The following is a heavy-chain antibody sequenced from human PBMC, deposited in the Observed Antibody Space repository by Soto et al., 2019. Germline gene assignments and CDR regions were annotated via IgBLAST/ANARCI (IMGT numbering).Heavy chain of an antibody. CDR2: VYFSGST. CDR1: GGAIPGYY. Sequence: PSETLSLTCNVSGGAIPGYYWNWIRQPPGKGLEWIGYVYFSGSTKYNPSLKSRVTILVDMSKNQFSLRLTSVTSADTAVHYCSRERGAVASTADAFDIWGQGTMVTVSS. J-gene: IGHJ3*02. CDR3: SRERGAVASTADAFDI. V-gene: IGHV4-59*01. D-gene: IGHD6-19*01.